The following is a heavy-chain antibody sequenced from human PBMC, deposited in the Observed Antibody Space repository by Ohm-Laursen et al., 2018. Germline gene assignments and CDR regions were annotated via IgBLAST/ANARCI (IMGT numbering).Heavy chain of an antibody. CDR1: GFTFSSYA. V-gene: IGHV3-23*01. D-gene: IGHD1-26*01. CDR3: AKDKTPYSGSYVDY. Sequence: SLRLSCTASGFTFSSYAMSWVRQAPGRGLEWVSAISGSGGSTYYADSVKGRFTISRDNSKNTLYLQMNSLRAEDTAVYYCAKDKTPYSGSYVDYWGQGTLVTVSS. CDR2: ISGSGGST. J-gene: IGHJ4*02.